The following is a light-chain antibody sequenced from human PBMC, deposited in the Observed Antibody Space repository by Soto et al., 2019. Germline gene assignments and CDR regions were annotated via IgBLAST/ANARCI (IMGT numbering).Light chain of an antibody. CDR1: QSINKW. J-gene: IGKJ1*01. Sequence: DILFTQSPSTLSAYVGDRVTXXCRASQSINKWLAWYQHKPGKAPXPLIYEVSTLHSGVPSRFSGSGSGTEFTLTISSLQPDDFATYYCQHYNSYSEAFGQGTKVDI. V-gene: IGKV1-5*03. CDR2: EVS. CDR3: QHYNSYSEA.